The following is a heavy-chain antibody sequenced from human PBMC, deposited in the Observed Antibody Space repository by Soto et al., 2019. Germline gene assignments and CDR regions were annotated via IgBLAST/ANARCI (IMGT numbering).Heavy chain of an antibody. CDR1: GFTFDNYV. CDR2: ISENSGFT. D-gene: IGHD1-1*01. V-gene: IGHV3-23*01. J-gene: IGHJ5*02. CDR3: AKVDDWNKARCFDR. Sequence: EVQLLESGGGLVQPGGSLRVSCVASGFTFDNYVMTWVRQAPGKGLEWVSAISENSGFTWYADSVKGRFTLSRDNFKNTLSLEMNNLRAEDTAVYFCAKVDDWNKARCFDRWGQGTLVTVSS.